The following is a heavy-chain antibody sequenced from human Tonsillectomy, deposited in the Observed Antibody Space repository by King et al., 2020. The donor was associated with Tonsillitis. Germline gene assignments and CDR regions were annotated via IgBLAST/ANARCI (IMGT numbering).Heavy chain of an antibody. CDR1: GFTFSSYD. V-gene: IGHV3-21*01. Sequence: VQLVESGGGLVKPGGSLRLSCAASGFTFSSYDLNWVRRAPGKGLEWVSSIDSISSHIYYADSVKGRFTISRDNAKNSLSLQMNSLRGEDTAVYYWARYGGGSFDYWGQGTLVTVSS. J-gene: IGHJ4*02. CDR3: ARYGGGSFDY. CDR2: IDSISSHI. D-gene: IGHD3-10*01.